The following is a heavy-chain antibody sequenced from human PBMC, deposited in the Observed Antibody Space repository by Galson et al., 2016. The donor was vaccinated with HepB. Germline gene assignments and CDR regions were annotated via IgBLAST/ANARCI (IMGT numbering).Heavy chain of an antibody. CDR3: AGHGPHYSDSSGYSHYYAMDV. Sequence: SLRLSCAASGFIFSSYEMSWVRQAPGKGLEWVSYISSSGSTIYYADSVKGRFTISRNNAKNSLYLQMDSLRVEDTAVYYCAGHGPHYSDSSGYSHYYAMDVWGQGTTVTVSS. J-gene: IGHJ6*02. D-gene: IGHD3-22*01. CDR2: ISSSGSTI. V-gene: IGHV3-48*03. CDR1: GFIFSSYE.